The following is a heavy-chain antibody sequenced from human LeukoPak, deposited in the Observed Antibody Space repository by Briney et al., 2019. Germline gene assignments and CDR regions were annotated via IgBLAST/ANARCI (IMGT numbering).Heavy chain of an antibody. V-gene: IGHV4-30-4*08. D-gene: IGHD3-10*01. CDR3: ASSDFSFGSGSPPYYFDY. CDR1: GGSISSGDNY. CDR2: IYYSGTT. Sequence: SETLSLTCTVSGGSISSGDNYWSWIRQPPGKGLEWIGYIYYSGTTYYNPSLKSRISMSVDTSKNQFSLKLSSVTAADTAVYYCASSDFSFGSGSPPYYFDYWDQGTLVTVSS. J-gene: IGHJ4*02.